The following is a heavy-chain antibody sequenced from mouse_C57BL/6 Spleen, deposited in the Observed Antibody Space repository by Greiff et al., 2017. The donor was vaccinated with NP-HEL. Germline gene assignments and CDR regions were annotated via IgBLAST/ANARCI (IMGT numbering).Heavy chain of an antibody. CDR2: IYPGSGST. Sequence: QVQLQQPGAELVKPGAPVKMSCKASGYTFTSYWITWVKQRPGQGLEWIGDIYPGSGSTNYNEKFKSKATLTVDTSSSTAYMQLSSLTSEDSAVYYCARSRNGYYFLGYWGQGTTLTVSS. V-gene: IGHV1-55*01. J-gene: IGHJ2*01. CDR1: GYTFTSYW. CDR3: ARSRNGYYFLGY. D-gene: IGHD2-3*01.